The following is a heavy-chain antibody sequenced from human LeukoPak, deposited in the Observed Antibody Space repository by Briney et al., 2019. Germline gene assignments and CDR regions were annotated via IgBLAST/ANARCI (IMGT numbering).Heavy chain of an antibody. Sequence: GASVKVSCKASGYTFTSYDINWVRQATGQGLEWMGWMNPNSGNTGYAQKFQGRVTMTRNTSISTAYMELSSLRSEDTAVYYCARGPHYSDSSGYWYFDYWGQGTLVTVSS. J-gene: IGHJ4*02. V-gene: IGHV1-8*01. CDR1: GYTFTSYD. D-gene: IGHD3-22*01. CDR3: ARGPHYSDSSGYWYFDY. CDR2: MNPNSGNT.